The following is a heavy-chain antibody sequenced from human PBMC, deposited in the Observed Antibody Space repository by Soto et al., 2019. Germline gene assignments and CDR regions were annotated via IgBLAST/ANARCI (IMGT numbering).Heavy chain of an antibody. CDR2: ISGSGGST. V-gene: IGHV3-23*01. J-gene: IGHJ4*03. Sequence: EVQLLESGGGLVQPGGSLRLSCAASGFTFSSYAMSWVRQAPGKGLEWVSAISGSGGSTYYADSVKGRFTISRDNSKNTLYLQMNSLRAEDTAVYYRANTISGYSGYFDYCGHGTLVTVSS. CDR3: ANTISGYSGYFDY. D-gene: IGHD5-12*01. CDR1: GFTFSSYA.